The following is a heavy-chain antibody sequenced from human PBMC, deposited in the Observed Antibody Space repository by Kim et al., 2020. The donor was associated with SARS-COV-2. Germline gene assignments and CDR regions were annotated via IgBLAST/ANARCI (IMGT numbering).Heavy chain of an antibody. CDR1: GFIFSDYA. J-gene: IGHJ4*02. Sequence: GVSLRLSCTGSGFIFSDYAIHWVRRAPGKGLEYVSATTRSGDGSFYAASVEDRFTVSRDNSKSTLYLQMNSLRLEDTSMYYCVRYGRNYGAVLWGQGTLVMVSS. V-gene: IGHV3-64D*06. CDR2: TTRSGDGS. CDR3: VRYGRNYGAVL. D-gene: IGHD1-7*01.